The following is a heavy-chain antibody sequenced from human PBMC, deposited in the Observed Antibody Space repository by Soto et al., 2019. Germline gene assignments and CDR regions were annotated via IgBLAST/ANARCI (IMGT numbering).Heavy chain of an antibody. D-gene: IGHD1-1*01. Sequence: SETQSLTCVVSGGSISDTHVWSWVRQPPGKGLEWIGEIFPSGTTDYNPSLKSRVTMSLGKSRNQLSLTLNSVTAADTAVYYCATEDSMNWTHDYWGHGILVTVSS. CDR3: ATEDSMNWTHDY. J-gene: IGHJ4*01. CDR2: IFPSGTT. V-gene: IGHV4-4*02. CDR1: GGSISDTHV.